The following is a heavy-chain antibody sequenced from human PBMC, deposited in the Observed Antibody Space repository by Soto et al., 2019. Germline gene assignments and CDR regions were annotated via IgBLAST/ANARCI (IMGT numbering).Heavy chain of an antibody. D-gene: IGHD5-12*01. CDR3: ARLSLEDGYNYDYFDY. Sequence: GASVKVSCKASGGTFSSYAISWVRQAPGQGLEWMGGIIPIFGTANYAQKFQGRVTITADESTSTAYMELSSLRSEDTAVYYCARLSLEDGYNYDYFDYWGQGTLVTVSS. CDR1: GGTFSSYA. J-gene: IGHJ4*02. V-gene: IGHV1-69*13. CDR2: IIPIFGTA.